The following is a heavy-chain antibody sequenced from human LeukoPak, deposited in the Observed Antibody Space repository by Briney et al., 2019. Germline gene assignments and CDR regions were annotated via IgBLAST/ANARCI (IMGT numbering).Heavy chain of an antibody. V-gene: IGHV1-18*01. CDR1: GYTFTSYG. Sequence: VASVKVSCKASGYTFTSYGISWVRQAPGQGLEWMGWISGDNGSTNYAQKLQGRITMTTDTSTSTAYMELRSLRSDDSAVYYCAREDIRRGSRGYFDYWGQGTLVTVSS. CDR3: AREDIRRGSRGYFDY. J-gene: IGHJ4*02. CDR2: ISGDNGST.